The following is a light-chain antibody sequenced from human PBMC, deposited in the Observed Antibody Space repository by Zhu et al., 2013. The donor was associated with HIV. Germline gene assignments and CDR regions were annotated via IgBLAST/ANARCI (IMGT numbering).Light chain of an antibody. CDR1: QVISSA. Sequence: AIQLTQSPSSLSASVGDRVTITCRASQVISSALAWYQQKPGKPPKLLIYDASSLESGVPSRFSASGSGTDFTLIITSLQLEDFATYYCQQFNTYPVTFGPGTVVDI. J-gene: IGKJ3*01. CDR3: QQFNTYPVT. V-gene: IGKV1-13*02. CDR2: DAS.